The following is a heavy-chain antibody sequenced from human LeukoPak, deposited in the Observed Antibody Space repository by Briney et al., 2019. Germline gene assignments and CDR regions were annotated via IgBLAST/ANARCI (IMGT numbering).Heavy chain of an antibody. CDR3: ARVGIVGATPDAFDI. Sequence: SETLSLTCTVSGGSISSSSYYWGWIRQPPGKGLEWIGSIYYSGSTYYNPSLKSRVTISVDTSKNQFSLKLSSVTAADTAVYYCARVGIVGATPDAFDIWGQGTMVTVSS. CDR2: IYYSGST. J-gene: IGHJ3*02. CDR1: GGSISSSSYY. D-gene: IGHD1-26*01. V-gene: IGHV4-39*07.